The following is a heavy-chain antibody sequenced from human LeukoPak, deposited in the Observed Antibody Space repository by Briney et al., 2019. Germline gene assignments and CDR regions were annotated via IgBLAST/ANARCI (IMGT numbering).Heavy chain of an antibody. Sequence: GGSLRLSCAASGFTFSSYWMSWVRQAPGKGLEWVANIKQDGSEKYYVDSVKGRFTISGDNAKNSLYLQMNSLRAEDTAVYYCAREKATKDYSFDYWGQGTLVTVSS. D-gene: IGHD2-15*01. J-gene: IGHJ4*02. CDR3: AREKATKDYSFDY. V-gene: IGHV3-7*01. CDR1: GFTFSSYW. CDR2: IKQDGSEK.